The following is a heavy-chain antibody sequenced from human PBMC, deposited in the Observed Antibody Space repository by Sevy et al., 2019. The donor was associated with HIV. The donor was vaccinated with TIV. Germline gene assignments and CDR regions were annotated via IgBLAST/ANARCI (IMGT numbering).Heavy chain of an antibody. V-gene: IGHV3-7*01. CDR1: GFTFSSYW. CDR3: ARDQSSSWYSLYYYYYGMDV. Sequence: GGSLRLSCAASGFTFSSYWMSWVRQAPGKGLEWVANIKQDGSERYYVDSVKGQFTISRDNAKNSLYLQMNSLRAEDTAVYYCARDQSSSWYSLYYYYYGMDVWGQGTTVTVSS. J-gene: IGHJ6*02. D-gene: IGHD6-13*01. CDR2: IKQDGSER.